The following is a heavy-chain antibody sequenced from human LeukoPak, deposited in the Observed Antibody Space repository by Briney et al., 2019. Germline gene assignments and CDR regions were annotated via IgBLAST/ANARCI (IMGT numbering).Heavy chain of an antibody. D-gene: IGHD6-19*01. CDR3: AVSSGWYPP. V-gene: IGHV3-23*01. Sequence: GSLRLSCAASGFTFDDYAMHWVRQAPGKGLEWVSGISGSGGSTYYADSVKGRFTISRDNSKNTLYLQMNSLRAEDTAVYYCAVSSGWYPPWGQGTLVTVSS. CDR2: ISGSGGST. J-gene: IGHJ5*02. CDR1: GFTFDDYA.